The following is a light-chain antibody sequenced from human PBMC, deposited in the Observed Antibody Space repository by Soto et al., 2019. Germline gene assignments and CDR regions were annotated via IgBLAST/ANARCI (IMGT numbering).Light chain of an antibody. J-gene: IGKJ1*01. CDR2: DAS. CDR3: QQHSHWPT. CDR1: QSVSSN. Sequence: EIVITQSRATLSVSPCERATLSFRASQSVSSNLAWDQQNPGQAPRLLIYDASNRATGIPARFSGSGSGTDFTLTISSLEPEDFAVYYRQQHSHWPTFGQGTKVDI. V-gene: IGKV3-11*01.